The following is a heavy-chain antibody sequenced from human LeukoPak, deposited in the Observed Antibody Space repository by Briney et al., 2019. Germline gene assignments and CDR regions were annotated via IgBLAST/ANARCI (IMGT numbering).Heavy chain of an antibody. J-gene: IGHJ5*02. Sequence: SVKVSCKASGLTFTNSAVQWVRQARGQRLEWIGWIVVGSGYTNYAQKFQERVTITRDMSTSTAYMELTSLRSEDTAVYYCAAEETVDCSSTSCYPPWGQGTLVTDSS. CDR3: AAEETVDCSSTSCYPP. CDR2: IVVGSGYT. CDR1: GLTFTNSA. V-gene: IGHV1-58*01. D-gene: IGHD2-2*01.